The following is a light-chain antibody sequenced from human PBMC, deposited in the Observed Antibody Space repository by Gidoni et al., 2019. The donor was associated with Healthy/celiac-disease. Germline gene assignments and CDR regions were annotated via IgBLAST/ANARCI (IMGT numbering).Light chain of an antibody. CDR3: QQYYSTPQGS. V-gene: IGKV4-1*01. Sequence: DLVMTQSPDSLAVSLGERATINCKSSQSVLYSSNNKNYLAWYQQKPGQPPKLLIYWASTRESGVPDRFSGSGSGTDFTLTISSLQAEDVAVYYCQQYYSTPQGSFGQGTKLEIK. J-gene: IGKJ2*04. CDR1: QSVLYSSNNKNY. CDR2: WAS.